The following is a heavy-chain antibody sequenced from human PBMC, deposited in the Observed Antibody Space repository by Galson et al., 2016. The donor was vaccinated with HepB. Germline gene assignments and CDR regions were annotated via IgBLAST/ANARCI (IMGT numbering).Heavy chain of an antibody. CDR3: ARDGNHGYDMDY. CDR2: LYSGGST. J-gene: IGHJ4*02. D-gene: IGHD1-14*01. Sequence: SLRLSCAASGFTVSSSYMSWVRQAPGKGLEWVSVLYSGGSTYYADSVKGRFTISRDNAKNSLYLQMNSLRDEDTAIYFCARDGNHGYDMDYWGQGTLVTVSS. V-gene: IGHV3-53*01. CDR1: GFTVSSSY.